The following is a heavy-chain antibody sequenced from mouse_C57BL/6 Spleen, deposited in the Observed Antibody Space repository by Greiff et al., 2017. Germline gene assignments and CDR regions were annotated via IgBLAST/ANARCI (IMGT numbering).Heavy chain of an antibody. CDR3: ARSIHYYGSSYGYFDV. V-gene: IGHV5-16*01. CDR2: INYDGSST. D-gene: IGHD1-1*01. Sequence: EVKVEESEGGLVQPGSSMKLSCTASGFTFSDYYMAWVRQVPEKGLEWVANINYDGSSTYYLDSLKSRFIISGDNAKNILYLQMSSLKSEDTATYYCARSIHYYGSSYGYFDVWGTGTTVTVSS. J-gene: IGHJ1*03. CDR1: GFTFSDYY.